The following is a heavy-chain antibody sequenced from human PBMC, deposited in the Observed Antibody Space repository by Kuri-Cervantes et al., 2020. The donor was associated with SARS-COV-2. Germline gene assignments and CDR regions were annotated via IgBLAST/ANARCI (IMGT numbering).Heavy chain of an antibody. Sequence: SETLSLTCAVSGVSVSGGTYYWSWIRQPAGKGLEWIGHLDTSGSTYYNPSLKSRVTISVDTSKNQFSLKLSSVTAADTAVYYCAREGLWFGGRSFDYWGQGTLVTVSS. CDR3: AREGLWFGGRSFDY. J-gene: IGHJ4*02. D-gene: IGHD3-10*01. V-gene: IGHV4-61*09. CDR2: LDTSGST. CDR1: GVSVSGGTYY.